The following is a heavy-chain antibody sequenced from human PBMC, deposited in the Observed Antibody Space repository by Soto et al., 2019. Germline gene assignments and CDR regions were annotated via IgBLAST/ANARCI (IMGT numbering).Heavy chain of an antibody. CDR1: GFTLTHHG. Sequence: GGSVKGSCTAFGFTLTHHGISRGGQAPGQRLEWMGWISAYNGNTNYAQKLQGRVTMTTDTSTSTAYMELSSLKASDTAMYYCARPTCSGGSCYSLYFDYWGQGTLVTVSS. CDR3: ARPTCSGGSCYSLYFDY. D-gene: IGHD2-15*01. V-gene: IGHV1-18*01. CDR2: ISAYNGNT. J-gene: IGHJ4*02.